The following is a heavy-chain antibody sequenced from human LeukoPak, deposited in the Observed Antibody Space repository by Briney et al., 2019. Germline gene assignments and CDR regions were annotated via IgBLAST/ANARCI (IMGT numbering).Heavy chain of an antibody. Sequence: PSETLSLTCTVSGGSISSSNYYWGWIRQPPGKGLEWIGSMYYSGGTYYNPFLKSRVTISVDTSKNQFSLKLSSVTAADTAVYYCARALYYYSSGSYYNPFYFDYWGQGTLVTVSS. CDR3: ARALYYYSSGSYYNPFYFDY. CDR1: GGSISSSNYY. J-gene: IGHJ4*02. CDR2: MYYSGGT. D-gene: IGHD3-10*01. V-gene: IGHV4-39*07.